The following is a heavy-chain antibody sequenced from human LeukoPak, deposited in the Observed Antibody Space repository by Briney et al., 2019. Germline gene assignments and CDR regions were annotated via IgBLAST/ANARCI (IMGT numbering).Heavy chain of an antibody. CDR3: ARAHSSSWYMDY. CDR2: IYSSGSN. V-gene: IGHV4-59*01. J-gene: IGHJ4*02. Sequence: PSETLSLTCTVSGXSIXSYYXSXXXXPPXXXXXWXGYIYSSGSNNYXPSLKSRVTISVDTSKNQLSLKLNSVTAADTAVYYCARAHSSSWYMDYWGQGTLVTVSS. D-gene: IGHD6-13*01. CDR1: GXSIXSYY.